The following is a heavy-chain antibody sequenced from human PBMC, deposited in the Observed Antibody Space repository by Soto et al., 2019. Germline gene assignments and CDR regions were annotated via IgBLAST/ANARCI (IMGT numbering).Heavy chain of an antibody. V-gene: IGHV3-30*03. CDR1: GFTFSSYG. J-gene: IGHJ3*02. CDR3: ARGRSPNDAFDI. Sequence: QVQLVESGGGVVQPGRSLRLSCAASGFTFSSYGMHWVRQAPGKGLEWVAVISYDGSNKYYADSVKGRFTISRDNSKNTLYLQMNSLRAEDTAVYYCARGRSPNDAFDIWGQGTMVTVSS. CDR2: ISYDGSNK.